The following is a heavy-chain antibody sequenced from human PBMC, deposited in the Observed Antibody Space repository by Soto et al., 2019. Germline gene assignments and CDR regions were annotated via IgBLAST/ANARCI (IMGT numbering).Heavy chain of an antibody. D-gene: IGHD1-7*01. CDR2: ISYDGNNK. CDR1: GFTYSTYT. J-gene: IGHJ4*02. V-gene: IGHV3-30-3*01. CDR3: ARDGASSTEYTWNYGTYFDY. Sequence: LRLSCAASGFTYSTYTMHWVRQAPGKGLEWVAVISYDGNNKFYADSVKGRFTISRDSTKQTLYLQMNSLRPDDTAMYYCARDGASSTEYTWNYGTYFDYWGQGPLVTVSS.